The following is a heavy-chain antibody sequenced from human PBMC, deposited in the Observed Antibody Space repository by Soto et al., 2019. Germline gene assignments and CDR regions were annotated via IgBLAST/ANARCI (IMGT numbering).Heavy chain of an antibody. J-gene: IGHJ4*02. CDR1: GGSITSSSYL. CDR2: IDYSGNI. Sequence: PSETLSLTCTVSGGSITSSSYLWSWIRQHPGKGLEWIGYIDYSGNIYYNPSLKSRLTISVVTSTNQFSLKLSSVTAADTAVYYCARALIDTTMANIDYWGQGALVTVSS. D-gene: IGHD3-10*01. V-gene: IGHV4-31*03. CDR3: ARALIDTTMANIDY.